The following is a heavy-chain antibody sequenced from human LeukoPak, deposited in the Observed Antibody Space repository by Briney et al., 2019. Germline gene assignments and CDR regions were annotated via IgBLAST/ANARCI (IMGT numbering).Heavy chain of an antibody. CDR1: GGTFSSYA. J-gene: IGHJ4*02. Sequence: GASVKVSCKASGGTFSSYAISWVRQAPGQGLEWMGRIIPILGIANYAQKFQGRVTITADKSTSTAYMELSSLRSEDTAVYYCARARDGYNIATLYYFDYWGQGTLVTVSS. V-gene: IGHV1-69*04. CDR2: IIPILGIA. D-gene: IGHD5-24*01. CDR3: ARARDGYNIATLYYFDY.